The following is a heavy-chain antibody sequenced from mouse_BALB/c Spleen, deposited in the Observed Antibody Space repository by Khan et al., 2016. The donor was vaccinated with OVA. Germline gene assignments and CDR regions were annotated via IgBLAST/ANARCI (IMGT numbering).Heavy chain of an antibody. CDR2: IWADGST. J-gene: IGHJ1*01. D-gene: IGHD1-1*01. V-gene: IGHV2-9*02. Sequence: VQLQESGPGLVAPSQSLSITCTVSGFSLTSYGVHWVRQPPGKGLEWLGVIWADGSTNYNSALMSRLSINKDNSKSQVFLKMNSLQTDDTAMYYCARAYGSSYWYFDVWGAGTTVTVSS. CDR1: GFSLTSYG. CDR3: ARAYGSSYWYFDV.